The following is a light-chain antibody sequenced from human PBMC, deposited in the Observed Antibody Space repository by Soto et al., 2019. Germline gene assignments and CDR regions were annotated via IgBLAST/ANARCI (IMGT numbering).Light chain of an antibody. J-gene: IGLJ2*01. V-gene: IGLV1-40*01. Sequence: QSVLTQPPSVSGAPGQRVTISCTGSSSNIGAGYDVHWYQQRPGTAPKLLIYGNSNRPSGVPDRFSGSKSGTSASLAITGLQAEDEADYYCQSYDSSLSGSNVVFGGGTQLTVL. CDR1: SSNIGAGYD. CDR2: GNS. CDR3: QSYDSSLSGSNVV.